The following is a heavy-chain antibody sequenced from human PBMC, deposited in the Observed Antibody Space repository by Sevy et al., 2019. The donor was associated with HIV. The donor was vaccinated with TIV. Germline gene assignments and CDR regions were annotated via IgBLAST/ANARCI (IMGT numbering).Heavy chain of an antibody. D-gene: IGHD3-22*01. CDR2: VSSDGTTR. J-gene: IGHJ5*02. CDR3: AKEGYYYDSRSSDWFDP. CDR1: GFNFSPYA. V-gene: IGHV3-30*18. Sequence: GGSLRLSCAVSGFNFSPYAMHWVRQGPGKGLEWVATVSSDGTTRSYVDSIKGRFSLSRDNSKNTLYLQMNNLTPEDTAVYYCAKEGYYYDSRSSDWFDPWGPGALVTVSS.